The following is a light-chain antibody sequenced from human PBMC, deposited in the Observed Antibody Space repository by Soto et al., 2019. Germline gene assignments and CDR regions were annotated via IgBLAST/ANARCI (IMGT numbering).Light chain of an antibody. CDR2: DTN. Sequence: QAVVTQAPSLTVSPGGTVTLTCASSTGHVTSDVSPSWLQQKPGQVPRTLIYDTNNRHSRTPDRFSGSLLGGKAALTLSGAQPEDEADYYCLLSYGGGQVVFGGGTKLTVL. CDR1: TGHVTSDVS. V-gene: IGLV7-46*01. J-gene: IGLJ2*01. CDR3: LLSYGGGQVV.